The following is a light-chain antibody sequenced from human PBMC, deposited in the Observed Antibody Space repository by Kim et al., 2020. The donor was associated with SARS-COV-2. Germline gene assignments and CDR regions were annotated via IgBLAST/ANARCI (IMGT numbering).Light chain of an antibody. CDR2: QDN. V-gene: IGLV3-1*01. CDR1: KLGDKY. CDR3: QAWDSSTAV. J-gene: IGLJ2*01. Sequence: SYELTQPPSVSVSPGQTASITCSGDKLGDKYACWYQQKPGQSPVLVIYQDNKRPSGIPERFSGSNSGNTATLTISGTQAMDEVDYYCQAWDSSTAVFGGGTKLTVL.